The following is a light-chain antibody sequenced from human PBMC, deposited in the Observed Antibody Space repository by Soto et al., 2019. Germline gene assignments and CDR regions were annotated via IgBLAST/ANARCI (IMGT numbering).Light chain of an antibody. V-gene: IGKV1-39*01. Sequence: DIPMTQSPSSLSASVGDRVTITCRASQSISNYLNWYQQKPGKAPKLLIYAASSLQSGVPSRFSGSGSGTDFTLTISSLQPEDFATYYCQQSYSTLLYTFGQGTMLEIK. CDR1: QSISNY. J-gene: IGKJ2*01. CDR2: AAS. CDR3: QQSYSTLLYT.